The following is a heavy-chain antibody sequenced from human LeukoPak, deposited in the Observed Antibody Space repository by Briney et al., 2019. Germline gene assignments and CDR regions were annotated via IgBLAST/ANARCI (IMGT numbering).Heavy chain of an antibody. CDR3: ARDRDNYDFWSGLTSYYFDY. Sequence: GGSLRLSCATSGFTFSSYAMHWVRQAPGKGLEWVSVISYDGDNEYYADSVKGRFTISRDNSKNTLYLQMNSLRAEDTAVYYCARDRDNYDFWSGLTSYYFDYWGQGTLVTVSS. CDR2: ISYDGDNE. V-gene: IGHV3-30*04. D-gene: IGHD3-3*01. J-gene: IGHJ4*02. CDR1: GFTFSSYA.